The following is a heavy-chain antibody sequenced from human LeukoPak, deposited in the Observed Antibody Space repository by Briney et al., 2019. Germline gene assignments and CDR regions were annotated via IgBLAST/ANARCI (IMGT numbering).Heavy chain of an antibody. CDR2: IWYDGSNK. CDR1: GFTFSSYG. CDR3: ARDSPLYDSSGYLDY. D-gene: IGHD3-22*01. J-gene: IGHJ4*02. Sequence: PGGSLRLSCAASGFTFSSYGMHWVRQAPGKGLEWVAVIWYDGSNKYYADSVKGRFTISRDNSKNTLYLQMNSLRAEDTAVYYCARDSPLYDSSGYLDYWGQGTLVTVSS. V-gene: IGHV3-33*01.